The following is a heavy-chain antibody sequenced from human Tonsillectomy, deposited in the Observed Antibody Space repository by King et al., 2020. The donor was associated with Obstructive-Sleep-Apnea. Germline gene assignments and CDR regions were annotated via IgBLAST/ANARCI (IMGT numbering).Heavy chain of an antibody. D-gene: IGHD3-10*01. CDR1: GYTFTSYG. J-gene: IGHJ4*02. V-gene: IGHV1-18*01. Sequence: VQLVESGAEVKKPGASVKVSCKASGYTFTSYGISWVRQAPGQGLEWMGWITAYNGNTNYAQKLQGRVTMTTDTSTTTAYMELRGLRSDDTAVYYCARDRDYYASGSYADYWGQGTLVTVSS. CDR3: ARDRDYYASGSYADY. CDR2: ITAYNGNT.